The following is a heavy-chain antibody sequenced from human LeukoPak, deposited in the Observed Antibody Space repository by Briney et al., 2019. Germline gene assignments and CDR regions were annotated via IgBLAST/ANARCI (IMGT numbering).Heavy chain of an antibody. CDR3: ACDYSGNSGGYYYYYGMDV. J-gene: IGHJ6*02. CDR1: GGTFSSYA. V-gene: IGHV1-69*13. Sequence: ASVKVSCKASGGTFSSYAISWVRQAPGQGLEWMGGIIPIFGTANYAQKFQGRVTITADESTSTAYMELSSLRSEDTAVYYCACDYSGNSGGYYYYYGMDVWGQGTTVTVSS. CDR2: IIPIFGTA. D-gene: IGHD4-23*01.